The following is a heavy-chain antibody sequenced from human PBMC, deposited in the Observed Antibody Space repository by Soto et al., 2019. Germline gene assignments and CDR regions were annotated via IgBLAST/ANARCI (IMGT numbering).Heavy chain of an antibody. CDR3: AHAYGGRSLY. Sequence: QITLKESGPTLVKPTQTLTLTCTFSGFSLTTDRVGVGWIRQPPGEALEWLAVIYWDDSKTYRPSLESRLTIPKDTSKNQLALTMTNMDSVDTATYYCAHAYGGRSLYWGQGTLVTVSS. CDR2: IYWDDSK. D-gene: IGHD1-26*01. V-gene: IGHV2-5*02. CDR1: GFSLTTDRVG. J-gene: IGHJ4*02.